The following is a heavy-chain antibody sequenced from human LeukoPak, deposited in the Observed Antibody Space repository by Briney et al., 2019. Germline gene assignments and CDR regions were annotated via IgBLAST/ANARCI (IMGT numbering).Heavy chain of an antibody. D-gene: IGHD3-9*01. V-gene: IGHV4-39*01. J-gene: IGHJ6*02. CDR1: GGSISSSSYY. CDR2: IYYSGST. CDR3: ARQSSDILTGYYRGPYYYYGMDV. Sequence: KASETLSLTCTVSGGSISSSSYYWGWLRQPPGKGLEWIGSIYYSGSTYYNPSLKSGVTISVDTSKNQFSLKLSSVTAADTAVYYCARQSSDILTGYYRGPYYYYGMDVWGQGTTVTVSS.